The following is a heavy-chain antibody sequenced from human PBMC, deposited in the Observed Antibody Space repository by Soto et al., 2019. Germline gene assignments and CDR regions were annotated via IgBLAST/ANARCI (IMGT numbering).Heavy chain of an antibody. Sequence: PSETLSLTCTVSGGSISSSSYYWGWIRKPPGKGLEWIGYIYYSGSTNYNPSLKSRVTISVDTSKNQFSLKLSSVTAADTAVYYCARSDGRYWGQGTLVTVSS. J-gene: IGHJ4*02. V-gene: IGHV4-61*05. CDR1: GGSISSSSYY. CDR3: ARSDGRY. CDR2: IYYSGST.